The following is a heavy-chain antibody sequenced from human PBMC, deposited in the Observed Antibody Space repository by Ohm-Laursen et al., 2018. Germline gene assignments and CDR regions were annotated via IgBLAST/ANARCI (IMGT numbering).Heavy chain of an antibody. J-gene: IGHJ4*02. CDR3: ARFLTVSEDY. Sequence: SLRLSCSASGFTFSSYEMNWVRQAPGKGLEWVSHISSSGSAIYYADSVKGRFTISRDNAKNSLYLQMNTLRAEDTAVYYCARFLTVSEDYWGQGTLVTVSS. CDR2: ISSSGSAI. CDR1: GFTFSSYE. V-gene: IGHV3-48*03. D-gene: IGHD4-17*01.